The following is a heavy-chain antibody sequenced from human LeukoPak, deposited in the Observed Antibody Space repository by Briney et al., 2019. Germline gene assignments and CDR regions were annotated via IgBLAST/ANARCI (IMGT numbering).Heavy chain of an antibody. J-gene: IGHJ4*02. CDR1: GFTFSSYA. CDR2: ISYDGSNK. CDR3: ARPCTSHCYSAFDY. Sequence: GGSLRLSCAASGFTFSSYAMHWVRQAPGKGLEWVAVISYDGSNKYYADSVKGRFTISRDNSKNTLYLQMNSLRAEDTAVYYCARPCTSHCYSAFDYWGQGTLVTVSS. V-gene: IGHV3-30-3*01. D-gene: IGHD2-21*02.